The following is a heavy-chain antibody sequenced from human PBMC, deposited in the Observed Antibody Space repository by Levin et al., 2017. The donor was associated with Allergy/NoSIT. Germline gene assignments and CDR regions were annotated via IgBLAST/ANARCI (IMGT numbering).Heavy chain of an antibody. J-gene: IGHJ6*02. D-gene: IGHD4-17*01. CDR3: ASPTVTTLPPAYGMDV. V-gene: IGHV3-11*01. CDR1: GFTFSDYY. Sequence: GESLKISCAASGFTFSDYYMSWIRQAPGKGLEWVSYISSSGSTIYYADSVKGRFTISRDNAKNSLYLQMNSLRAEDTAVYYCASPTVTTLPPAYGMDVWGQGTTVTVSS. CDR2: ISSSGSTI.